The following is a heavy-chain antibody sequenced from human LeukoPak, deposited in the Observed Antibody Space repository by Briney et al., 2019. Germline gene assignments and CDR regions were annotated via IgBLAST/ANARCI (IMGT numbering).Heavy chain of an antibody. D-gene: IGHD3-22*01. CDR2: ISGSGGST. V-gene: IGHV3-23*01. Sequence: TGGSLRLSCAASGFTFSSYGMSWVRQAPGKGLEWVSAISGSGGSTYYADSVKGQFTISRDNSKNTLYLQMNSLRAEDTAVYYCAKLPRYYYDSSGYFDYWGQGTLVTVSS. J-gene: IGHJ4*02. CDR3: AKLPRYYYDSSGYFDY. CDR1: GFTFSSYG.